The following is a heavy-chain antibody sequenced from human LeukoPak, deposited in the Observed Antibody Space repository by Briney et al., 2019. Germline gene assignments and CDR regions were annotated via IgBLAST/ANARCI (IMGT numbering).Heavy chain of an antibody. Sequence: SETLSLTCAVSGGSISSSNWWSWVRQPPGKGLEWIGEIYHSGSTNYNPSLKSRVTISVDTSKNQFSLKLSSVTAADTAVYYCARGGDSSGYYALIDYWGQGTLVTVSS. CDR1: GGSISSSNW. D-gene: IGHD3-22*01. CDR2: IYHSGST. CDR3: ARGGDSSGYYALIDY. V-gene: IGHV4-4*02. J-gene: IGHJ4*02.